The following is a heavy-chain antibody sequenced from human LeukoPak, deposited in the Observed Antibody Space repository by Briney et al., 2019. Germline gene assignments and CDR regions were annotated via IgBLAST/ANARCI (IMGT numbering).Heavy chain of an antibody. CDR3: ARPNITSYYDSRGYDAFDV. Sequence: GESLKISCKGSGYSFITHWIGWVRQMPGKGLEWMGIIYPFDSDARYSPSFQGQVTISADKSVRTAYLQWSSLKASDTAMYYCARPNITSYYDSRGYDAFDVWGQGTMVTVSS. CDR1: GYSFITHW. CDR2: IYPFDSDA. V-gene: IGHV5-51*01. D-gene: IGHD3-22*01. J-gene: IGHJ3*01.